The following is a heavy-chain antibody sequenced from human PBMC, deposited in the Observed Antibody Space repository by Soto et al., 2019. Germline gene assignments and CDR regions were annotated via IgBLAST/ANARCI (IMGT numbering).Heavy chain of an antibody. CDR1: GFTFSSYG. CDR3: AKGTLFSSSPDQNYYYYYGMAV. Sequence: GGSLRLSCAASGFTFSSYGMHWFRQAPGKGLEWVAVISYDGSNKYYADSVKGRFTISRDNSKNTLYLQMNSLRAEDTAVYYCAKGTLFSSSPDQNYYYYYGMAVWGQGTTVTVS. D-gene: IGHD6-19*01. V-gene: IGHV3-30*18. J-gene: IGHJ6*02. CDR2: ISYDGSNK.